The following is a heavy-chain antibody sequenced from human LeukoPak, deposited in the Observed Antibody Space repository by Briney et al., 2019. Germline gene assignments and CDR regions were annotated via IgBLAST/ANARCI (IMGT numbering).Heavy chain of an antibody. Sequence: SETLSLTCAVYGGSFSGYYWSWIRQPPGKGLEWIGEINHSGSTYYNPSLKSRVTISVDTSKNQFSLKLSSVTAADTAVYYCARWFRWFGELPKYYFDYWGQGTLVTVSS. CDR2: INHSGST. CDR1: GGSFSGYY. J-gene: IGHJ4*02. V-gene: IGHV4-34*09. CDR3: ARWFRWFGELPKYYFDY. D-gene: IGHD3-10*01.